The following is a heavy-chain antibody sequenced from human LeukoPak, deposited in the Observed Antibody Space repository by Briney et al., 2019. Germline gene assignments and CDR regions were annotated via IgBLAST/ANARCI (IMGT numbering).Heavy chain of an antibody. CDR1: GFTFSSYE. J-gene: IGHJ4*02. D-gene: IGHD3-10*02. V-gene: IGHV3-48*03. CDR2: ISSSGSTI. Sequence: GGSLRLSCAASGFTFSSYEMNWVRQAPGKGLEWVSYISSSGSTIYYADSVQGRFTISRDNAQNSLYLQMSSLRAEDTAVYHCARNVYNFDYWGQGTLVTVSS. CDR3: ARNVYNFDY.